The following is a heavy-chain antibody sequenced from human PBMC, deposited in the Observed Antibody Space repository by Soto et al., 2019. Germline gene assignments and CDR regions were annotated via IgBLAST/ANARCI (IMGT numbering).Heavy chain of an antibody. V-gene: IGHV3-23*01. CDR1: GFTFGSCA. J-gene: IGHJ4*02. Sequence: GGSLRLSCSASGFTFGSCAMNWVRQAPGKGLEWVSGISESGGTTYYADSVKGRFTISRDNSKNTLYLQMNSLRAEDTAVYYCAISMVTMNDYWGQGTLVTVSS. CDR2: ISESGGTT. CDR3: AISMVTMNDY. D-gene: IGHD4-17*01.